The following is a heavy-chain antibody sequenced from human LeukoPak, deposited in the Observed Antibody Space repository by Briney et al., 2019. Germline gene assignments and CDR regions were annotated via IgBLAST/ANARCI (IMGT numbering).Heavy chain of an antibody. CDR2: LNPNSGGT. D-gene: IGHD2-2*01. V-gene: IGHV1-2*02. CDR3: ASGGSYCSSTSCSFDY. CDR1: GYTFTGQY. J-gene: IGHJ4*02. Sequence: GASVKVSCKASGYTFTGQYMHWVRQAPGQGLEWMGWLNPNSGGTNYVQKFQGRVTMTRDTSVSPAYMELSSLISDDTAVYYCASGGSYCSSTSCSFDYWGQGALVTVSS.